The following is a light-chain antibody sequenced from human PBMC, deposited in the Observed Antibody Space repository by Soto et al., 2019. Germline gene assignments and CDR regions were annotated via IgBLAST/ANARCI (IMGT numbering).Light chain of an antibody. J-gene: IGKJ5*01. CDR1: QGIGDT. CDR3: QQYNNWPIT. CDR2: DTS. V-gene: IGKV3-15*01. Sequence: EVVMRQSPATLSVSPGEGATPSCRASQGIGDTLAWYQHKPGQTPRLLIYDTSTRATGVPTRFSGSRSETEFTLTISSLQSEDFAVYYCQQYNNWPITFGQGTRLEIK.